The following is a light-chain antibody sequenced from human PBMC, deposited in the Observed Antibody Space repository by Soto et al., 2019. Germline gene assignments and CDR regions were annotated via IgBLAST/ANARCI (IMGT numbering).Light chain of an antibody. Sequence: QAVVTQPPSVSGAPGQRVTISCTGSSSNIGAGYDVHWYQQLPGTAPKLLLYGNSNRPSGIPDRFSGSKSGTSASLAITGLQSDDESDYYCQSYDSILSGVGFGGGTKLTVL. J-gene: IGLJ2*01. CDR3: QSYDSILSGVG. CDR1: SSNIGAGYD. V-gene: IGLV1-40*01. CDR2: GNS.